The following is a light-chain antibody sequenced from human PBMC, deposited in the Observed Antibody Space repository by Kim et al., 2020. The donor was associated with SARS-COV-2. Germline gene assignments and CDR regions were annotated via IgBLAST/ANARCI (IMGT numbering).Light chain of an antibody. Sequence: QAGLTQPPSVSKGLRQTATLTCTGDSNNVGNEGAAWLQQHQGHPPKLLFYMNNDRPSGISERLSASRSGNTASLTITGLQPEDEADYYCSAWDYSVNAWVFGGGTQLTVL. CDR2: MNN. J-gene: IGLJ3*02. CDR1: SNNVGNEG. CDR3: SAWDYSVNAWV. V-gene: IGLV10-54*01.